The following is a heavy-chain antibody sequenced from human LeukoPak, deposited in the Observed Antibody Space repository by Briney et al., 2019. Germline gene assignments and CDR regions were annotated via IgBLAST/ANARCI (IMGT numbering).Heavy chain of an antibody. CDR2: IKGDGSST. D-gene: IGHD1-26*01. CDR1: GFTFSNNW. Sequence: GGSLRLSCAASGFTFSNNWMHWVRQAPGKGLVWVSHIKGDGSSTDYADSVKGRFTISRDNAKNTLLLQMNSLRAEDTAVYYCVRDGVGAPPFDYWGQGVLVTVSS. V-gene: IGHV3-74*01. J-gene: IGHJ4*02. CDR3: VRDGVGAPPFDY.